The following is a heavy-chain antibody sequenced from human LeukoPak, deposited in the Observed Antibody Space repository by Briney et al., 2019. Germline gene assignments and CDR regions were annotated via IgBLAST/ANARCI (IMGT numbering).Heavy chain of an antibody. V-gene: IGHV3-53*01. CDR2: IYSGGST. J-gene: IGHJ4*02. Sequence: GESLRLSCAVSGFIVSNNYMTWVRQAPGKGLECVSLIYSGGSTFYVASVKGRFSISRDTSKNTLYLQMDSLRAEDSAVYYCARVNPTYSSSGHADYFFDYWGQGTLVTVSS. CDR1: GFIVSNNY. D-gene: IGHD6-13*01. CDR3: ARVNPTYSSSGHADYFFDY.